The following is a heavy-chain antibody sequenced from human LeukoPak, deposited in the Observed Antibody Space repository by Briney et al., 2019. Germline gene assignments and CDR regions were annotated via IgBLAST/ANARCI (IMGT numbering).Heavy chain of an antibody. D-gene: IGHD3/OR15-3a*01. CDR2: VWYDGSNK. Sequence: PGGSLRLSCAASGFTFSHYGMHWVRQAPGKGLEWVALVWYDGSNKYFAGSVKGRFTISRDNSKNTLFLQMNSLRAEDTAVYYCARRDLERGLDYWGQGTLVTVSS. CDR1: GFTFSHYG. J-gene: IGHJ4*02. CDR3: ARRDLERGLDY. V-gene: IGHV3-33*01.